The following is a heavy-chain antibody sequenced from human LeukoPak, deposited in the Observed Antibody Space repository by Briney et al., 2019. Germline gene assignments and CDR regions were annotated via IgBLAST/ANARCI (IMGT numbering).Heavy chain of an antibody. D-gene: IGHD1-7*01. Sequence: PRRSLRLSCAASRCTGRRYRMHWVRQAPGKGLEWVALISNDGRNKYYADSVKGRFTISRDNSKNTLYLQMDSLRAEDTAVHYCAREDGNFHDAFDIWGQGTMVTVSS. CDR1: RCTGRRYR. CDR2: ISNDGRNK. CDR3: AREDGNFHDAFDI. J-gene: IGHJ3*02. V-gene: IGHV3-30*03.